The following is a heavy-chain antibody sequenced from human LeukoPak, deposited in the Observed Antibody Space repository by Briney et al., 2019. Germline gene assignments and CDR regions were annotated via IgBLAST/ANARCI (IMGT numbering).Heavy chain of an antibody. J-gene: IGHJ4*02. CDR2: TSSDGRLK. CDR1: GFTFTSYD. V-gene: IGHV3-30*03. Sequence: GGSLRLSCAASGFTFTSYDMHWVRQAQDKGLEWVAVTSSDGRLKYYADSVKGRFTISRDNSKNTLFLQMNSLRPEDTAVYSCARDPVSDKPDYFDDWGQGTLVTVSS. CDR3: ARDPVSDKPDYFDD. D-gene: IGHD1-14*01.